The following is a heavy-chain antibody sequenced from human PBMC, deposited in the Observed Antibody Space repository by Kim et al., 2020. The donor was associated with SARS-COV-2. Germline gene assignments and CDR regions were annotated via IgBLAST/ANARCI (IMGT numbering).Heavy chain of an antibody. V-gene: IGHV4-31*03. CDR1: GGSISSGGYY. Sequence: SETLSLTCTVSGGSISSGGYYWSWICQHPGKGLEWFGYIYYSGSTYYNPSLKSRVTISVDTSKNQFSLKLSSVTAADTAVYYCARGETWPKVWGQGTLVTLSS. CDR3: ARGETWPKV. J-gene: IGHJ4*02. CDR2: IYYSGST.